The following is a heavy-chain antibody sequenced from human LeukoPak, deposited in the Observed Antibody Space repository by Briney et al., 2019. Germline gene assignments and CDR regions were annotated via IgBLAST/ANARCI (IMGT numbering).Heavy chain of an antibody. Sequence: GGSLRLSCAASGFTFSSYWMSWVRQAPGKGLEWVANIKQDGSEKYYVDSVKGRLTISRDNAKNSLYLQMNSLRAEDTAVYYCARDLYYYDSSGLGYWGQGTLVTVSS. V-gene: IGHV3-7*03. CDR2: IKQDGSEK. J-gene: IGHJ4*02. CDR1: GFTFSSYW. D-gene: IGHD3-22*01. CDR3: ARDLYYYDSSGLGY.